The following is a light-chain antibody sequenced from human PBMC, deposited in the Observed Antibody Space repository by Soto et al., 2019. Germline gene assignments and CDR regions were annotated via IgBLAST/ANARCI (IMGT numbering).Light chain of an antibody. CDR2: GTS. CDR3: HQFGDSPQT. Sequence: EIVLTQSPGTLSLSPGDRATLSCRASQSLSVSYMAWYQQRPGQAPRLLIYGTSTRAAGVPDRFSGSGSGTDFTLAISRLEPEDFAVYDCHQFGDSPQTFGQGTTVEI. CDR1: QSLSVSY. V-gene: IGKV3-20*01. J-gene: IGKJ1*01.